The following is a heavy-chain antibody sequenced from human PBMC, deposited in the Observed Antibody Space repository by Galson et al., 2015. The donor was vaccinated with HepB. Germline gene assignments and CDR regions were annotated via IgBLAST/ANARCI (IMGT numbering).Heavy chain of an antibody. V-gene: IGHV3-48*04. CDR2: ISSSSTI. J-gene: IGHJ6*02. CDR3: ARVGMGYGDPYYYGMDV. CDR1: GFTFSSYS. D-gene: IGHD4-17*01. Sequence: SLRLSCAASGFTFSSYSMNWVRQAPGKGLEWVSYISSSSTIYYVDSVKGRFTISRDNAKNSLYLRMNSLRAEDTAVYYCARVGMGYGDPYYYGMDVWGQGTTVTVSS.